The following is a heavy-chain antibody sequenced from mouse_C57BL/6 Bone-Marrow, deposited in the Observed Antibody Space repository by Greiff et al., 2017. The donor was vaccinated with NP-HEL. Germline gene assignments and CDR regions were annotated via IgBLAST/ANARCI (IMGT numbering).Heavy chain of an antibody. Sequence: VQLQQPGAELVKPGASVKMSCKASGYTFTSYWITWVKQRPGQGLEWIGDIYPGSGSTKYNEKFKSKATLTVDTSSSTAYMQLSSLTSEDSAVYYCARLGVVVRYYFDYWGQGTTLTVSS. CDR1: GYTFTSYW. J-gene: IGHJ2*01. CDR3: ARLGVVVRYYFDY. V-gene: IGHV1-55*01. D-gene: IGHD1-1*01. CDR2: IYPGSGST.